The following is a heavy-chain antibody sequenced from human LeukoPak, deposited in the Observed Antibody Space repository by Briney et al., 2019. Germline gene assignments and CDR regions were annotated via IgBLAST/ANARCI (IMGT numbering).Heavy chain of an antibody. CDR2: IRSKAYGGTT. J-gene: IGHJ5*02. CDR3: TSAPGYSSGWFLNWFDP. Sequence: GGSLRLSCTASGFTFGDYAMSWFRQAPGKGLEWVGFIRSKAYGGTTEYAASVKGRFTISRDDSKSIAYLQMNSLEIEDTAVYYCTSAPGYSSGWFLNWFDPWGQGTLVTVSS. CDR1: GFTFGDYA. V-gene: IGHV3-49*03. D-gene: IGHD6-19*01.